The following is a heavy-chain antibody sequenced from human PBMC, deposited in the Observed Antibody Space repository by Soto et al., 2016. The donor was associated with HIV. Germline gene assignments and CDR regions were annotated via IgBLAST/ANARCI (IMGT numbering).Heavy chain of an antibody. V-gene: IGHV1-24*01. CDR3: ARPIFTVWGIIVDDAFDF. D-gene: IGHD3-16*01. Sequence: QVQLVQSGGEVKKPGASVKVSCKVSGYTLTELSIHWVRQAPGKGLEWMGGFDPEDGETIYAQKFQGRVTMTEDTPTDTAYMELSSLRSEDTAVYYCARPIFTVWGIIVDDAFDFVGQGTMVTVSS. J-gene: IGHJ3*01. CDR2: FDPEDGET. CDR1: GYTLTELS.